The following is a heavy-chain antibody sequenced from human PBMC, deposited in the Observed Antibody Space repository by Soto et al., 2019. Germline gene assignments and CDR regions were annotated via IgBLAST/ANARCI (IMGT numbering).Heavy chain of an antibody. V-gene: IGHV3-48*01. CDR3: ASPSRLYCSGGSCYSY. D-gene: IGHD2-15*01. J-gene: IGHJ4*02. Sequence: GGSLRLSCAASGFTFSSYSMNWVRQAPGKGLEWVSYISSSSSTIYYADSVKGRFTISRDNAKNSLYLQMNSLRAEDTAVYYCASPSRLYCSGGSCYSYWGQGTLVTVSS. CDR1: GFTFSSYS. CDR2: ISSSSSTI.